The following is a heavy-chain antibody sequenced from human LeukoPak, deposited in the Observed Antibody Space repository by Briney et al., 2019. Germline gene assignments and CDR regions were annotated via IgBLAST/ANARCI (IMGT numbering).Heavy chain of an antibody. V-gene: IGHV3-21*01. D-gene: IGHD5-12*01. Sequence: GGSLRLSCAAPGVTFSGYSVNWVRQAPGKGLEWVSAITATSRHIYYADSVKGRFTISRDNAKNSLYLQMNSLRAEDTAVYYCAREPVGYSGYDYYYYGMDVWGQGTTVTVSS. CDR2: ITATSRHI. CDR1: GVTFSGYS. CDR3: AREPVGYSGYDYYYYGMDV. J-gene: IGHJ6*02.